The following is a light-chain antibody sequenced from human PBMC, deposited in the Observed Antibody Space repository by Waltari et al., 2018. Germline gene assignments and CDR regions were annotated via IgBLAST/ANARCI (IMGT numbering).Light chain of an antibody. Sequence: QSALTQPASVSGSPGQSITISCTGTSSDVGWHKYVSWYQQHPGKAPKLMIYDVSNRPSGVSNRFSGSKSGNTASLTISGLQAEDEADYYCSSYTSSSVVFGGGTKLTVL. CDR2: DVS. CDR3: SSYTSSSVV. V-gene: IGLV2-14*01. CDR1: SSDVGWHKY. J-gene: IGLJ2*01.